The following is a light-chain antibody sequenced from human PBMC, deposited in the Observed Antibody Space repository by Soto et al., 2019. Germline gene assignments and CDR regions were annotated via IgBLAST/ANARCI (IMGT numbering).Light chain of an antibody. CDR3: QQNFNFPRT. CDR2: AAT. Sequence: DIQMTQSPSTLSGSVGDRVTITCRASQTISSWLAWYQHKPGTAPKVLIYAATYLQNGVPSRFSGTGSGADFTLTISSLQPEDFATYYCQQNFNFPRTFGQGTKVDIK. J-gene: IGKJ1*01. CDR1: QTISSW. V-gene: IGKV1-5*01.